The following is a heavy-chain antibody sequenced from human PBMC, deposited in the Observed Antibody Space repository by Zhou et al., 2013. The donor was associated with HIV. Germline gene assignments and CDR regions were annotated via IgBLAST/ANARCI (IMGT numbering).Heavy chain of an antibody. Sequence: QVQLVQSGAEVKKPGSSVKVSCKASGGTFSSYAISWVRQAPGQGLEWMGGIIPTLGTANYAQKFQGRVTITTDESTSTAYMELSSLRSEDTAVYYCARDLGGYCSGGTCYSYFYYMDVWGKGTTVTVSS. D-gene: IGHD2-15*01. J-gene: IGHJ6*03. CDR3: ARDLGGYCSGGTCYSYFYYMDV. V-gene: IGHV1-69*05. CDR2: IIPTLGTA. CDR1: GGTFSSYA.